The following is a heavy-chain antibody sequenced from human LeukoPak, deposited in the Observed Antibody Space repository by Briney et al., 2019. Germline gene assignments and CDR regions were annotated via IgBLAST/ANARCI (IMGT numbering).Heavy chain of an antibody. CDR2: IYYSGST. V-gene: IGHV4-39*01. CDR3: ASGGYDFWSGYFPHDAFDI. Sequence: SETLSLTCTVSGGSISSSSYYWGWVRQPPGKGLEWIGSIYYSGSTYYNPSLKSRVTISVDTSKNQFSLKLSSVTAADTAVYYCASGGYDFWSGYFPHDAFDIWGQGTMVTVSS. J-gene: IGHJ3*02. D-gene: IGHD3-3*01. CDR1: GGSISSSSYY.